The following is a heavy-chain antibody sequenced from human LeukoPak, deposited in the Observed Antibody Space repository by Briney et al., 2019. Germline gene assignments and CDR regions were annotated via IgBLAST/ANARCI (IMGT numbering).Heavy chain of an antibody. CDR3: ARDAPYCSGGSCYPYYYYYYMDV. D-gene: IGHD2-15*01. Sequence: PSETLSLTCAVSGYSISSGYYWSWIRQPAGKGLEWIGRIYTSGSTNYNPSLKSRVTISVDTSKNQFSLKLSSVTAADTAVYYCARDAPYCSGGSCYPYYYYYYMDVWGKGTTVTVSS. J-gene: IGHJ6*03. V-gene: IGHV4-61*02. CDR1: GYSISSGYY. CDR2: IYTSGST.